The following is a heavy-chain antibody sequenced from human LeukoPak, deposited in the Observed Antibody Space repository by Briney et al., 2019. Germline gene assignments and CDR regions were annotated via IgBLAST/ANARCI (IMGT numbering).Heavy chain of an antibody. CDR2: IKQDGSEK. CDR3: ARWSMVRGVIITHLFDY. Sequence: GGSLRLSCAASGFTSSSYWMSWVRQAPGKGLEWVANIKQDGSEKYYVDSVKGRFTISRDNAKNSLYLQMNSLRAEDTAVYYCARWSMVRGVIITHLFDYWGQGTLVTVSS. CDR1: GFTSSSYW. J-gene: IGHJ4*02. V-gene: IGHV3-7*03. D-gene: IGHD3-10*01.